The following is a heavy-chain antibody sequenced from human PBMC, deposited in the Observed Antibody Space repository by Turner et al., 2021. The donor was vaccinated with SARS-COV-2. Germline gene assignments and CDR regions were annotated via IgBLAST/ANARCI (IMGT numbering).Heavy chain of an antibody. CDR1: GFTFSIYW. J-gene: IGHJ4*02. CDR2: IKQDGSEK. CDR3: AGVSSSSWNFDY. Sequence: EVQLVESGGGLVKPGGSLRLSCAASGFTFSIYWMSWVRQAPGKGLEWVANIKQDGSEKYYVDSVKGRFTISRDNAKNSLYLQMNSLRAEDTAVYYCAGVSSSSWNFDYWGQGTLVTVSS. V-gene: IGHV3-7*01. D-gene: IGHD6-13*01.